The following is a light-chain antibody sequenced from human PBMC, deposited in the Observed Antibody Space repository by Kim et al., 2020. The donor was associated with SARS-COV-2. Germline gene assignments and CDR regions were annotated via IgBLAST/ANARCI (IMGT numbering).Light chain of an antibody. CDR3: QKYNNWPRT. J-gene: IGKJ1*01. CDR1: RRVSST. CDR2: GDS. V-gene: IGKV3-15*01. Sequence: LPPGERAPLFGRASRRVSSTLAWYQHNPGQAPGLSVYGDSTRAPVVPARSMGGGSGTESTLTTRSLQSEDFAVYYGQKYNNWPRTFGEGTKVDIK.